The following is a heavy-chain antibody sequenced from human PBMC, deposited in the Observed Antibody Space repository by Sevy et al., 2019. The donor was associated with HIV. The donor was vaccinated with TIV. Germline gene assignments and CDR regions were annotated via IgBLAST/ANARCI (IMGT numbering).Heavy chain of an antibody. CDR3: AGGVGGIAAADGVFDI. Sequence: ASVKVSCKASGGTFSSYAISWVRQAPGQGLEWMGGIIPIFGTANYAQKFQGRVTITADESTSTAYMELSSLGSEDTAVYYWAGGVGGIAAADGVFDIGAKGQWSPSPQ. CDR1: GGTFSSYA. CDR2: IIPIFGTA. V-gene: IGHV1-69*13. J-gene: IGHJ3*02. D-gene: IGHD6-13*01.